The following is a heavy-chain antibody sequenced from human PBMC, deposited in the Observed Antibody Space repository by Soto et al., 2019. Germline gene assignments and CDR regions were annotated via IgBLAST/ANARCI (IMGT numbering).Heavy chain of an antibody. CDR2: IYYSWST. CDR1: GGSISSEDYY. J-gene: IGHJ4*02. CDR3: ATQTVTTSQVNY. Sequence: QVQLQESGPGLVKPSQTLSLTCTVSGGSISSEDYYWSWIRQPPGKGLEWIGYIYYSWSTYYNPSLKSRVTISLDTSKNQFSLKLSSVTAADTAVYYRATQTVTTSQVNYWGQGTLVTVSS. V-gene: IGHV4-30-4*01. D-gene: IGHD4-17*01.